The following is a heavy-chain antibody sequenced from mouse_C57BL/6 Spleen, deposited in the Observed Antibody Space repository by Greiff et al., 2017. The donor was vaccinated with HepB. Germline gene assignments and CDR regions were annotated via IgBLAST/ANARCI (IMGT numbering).Heavy chain of an antibody. CDR3: AEDGYPFAY. D-gene: IGHD2-3*01. CDR2: INPNNGGT. CDR1: GYTFTDYY. V-gene: IGHV1-26*01. Sequence: EVKLQQSGPELVKPGASVKISCKASGYTFTDYYMNWVKQSHGKSLEWIGDINPNNGGTSYNQKFKGKATLTVDKSSSTAYMELRSLTSEDSAVYYCAEDGYPFAYWGQGTLVTVSA. J-gene: IGHJ3*01.